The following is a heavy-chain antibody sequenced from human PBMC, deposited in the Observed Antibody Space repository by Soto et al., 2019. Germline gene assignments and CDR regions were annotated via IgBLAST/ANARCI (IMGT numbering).Heavy chain of an antibody. CDR1: GGSISSSNW. CDR3: ARCIAAVGPIDY. D-gene: IGHD6-13*01. Sequence: QVQLQESGPGLVKPSGTLSLTCAVSGGSISSSNWWSWVRQPPGKGLEWIGEIYHSGSTNYNPSPKRRVTLSVDKSTNQFSLKLSSVPAADTAVYYCARCIAAVGPIDYWGQGTLVTVSS. CDR2: IYHSGST. J-gene: IGHJ4*02. V-gene: IGHV4-4*02.